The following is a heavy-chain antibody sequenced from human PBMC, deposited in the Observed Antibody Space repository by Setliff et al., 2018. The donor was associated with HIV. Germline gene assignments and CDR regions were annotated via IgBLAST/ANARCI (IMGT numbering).Heavy chain of an antibody. CDR1: GGSISSSNW. CDR3: ARAPITMIVVVNYGMDV. D-gene: IGHD3-22*01. J-gene: IGHJ6*02. V-gene: IGHV4-4*02. Sequence: SETLSLTCAVSGGSISSSNWWSWVRQPPGKGLEWIGEIYQSGSSKYNPSLKSRVTISVDTSKNQFSLKLSSVTAADTAVYYCARAPITMIVVVNYGMDVWGQGTTVTVSS. CDR2: IYQSGSS.